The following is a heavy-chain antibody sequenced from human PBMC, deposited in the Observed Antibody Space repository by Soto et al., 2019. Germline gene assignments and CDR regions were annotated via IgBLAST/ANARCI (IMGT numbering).Heavy chain of an antibody. CDR3: ARASSSSPSGWFRYFDY. D-gene: IGHD6-13*01. V-gene: IGHV3-21*01. CDR2: ISSSSSYI. Sequence: EVQLVESGGGLVKPGGSLRLSCAASGFTFSSYSMNWVRQAPGKGLEWVSSISSSSSYIYYADSVKGRFTISRDNAKNSLYRQMNSLRAEDTAVYYCARASSSSPSGWFRYFDYWGQGTLVTVSS. CDR1: GFTFSSYS. J-gene: IGHJ4*02.